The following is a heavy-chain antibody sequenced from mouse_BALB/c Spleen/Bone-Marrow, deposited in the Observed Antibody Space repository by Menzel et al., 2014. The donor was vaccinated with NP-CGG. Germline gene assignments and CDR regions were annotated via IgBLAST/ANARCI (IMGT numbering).Heavy chain of an antibody. Sequence: VQLQQSGAELAKPGASVKMSCKASGYTFTSYWMHWVKQRPGQGLEWIGYINPSTGYTEYNQKFKDKATLTADKSSSTAYMQLSSLTSEDSAVYYCARDYRYVGFAYWGQGTLVTVSA. V-gene: IGHV1-7*01. CDR2: INPSTGYT. CDR3: ARDYRYVGFAY. CDR1: GYTFTSYW. J-gene: IGHJ3*01. D-gene: IGHD2-14*01.